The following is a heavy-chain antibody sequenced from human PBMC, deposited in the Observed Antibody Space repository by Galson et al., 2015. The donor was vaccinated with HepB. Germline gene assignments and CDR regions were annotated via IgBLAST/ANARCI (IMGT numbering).Heavy chain of an antibody. CDR1: GFTFSSYA. CDR2: ISGSGGST. CDR3: AKVYGYCSGGSCYSWEVDY. Sequence: SLRLSCAASGFTFSSYAMSWVRQAPGKGLEWVSAISGSGGSTYYADSVKGRFTISRDNSKNTLYLQMNSLRAEDTAVYYCAKVYGYCSGGSCYSWEVDYWGQGTLVTVSS. D-gene: IGHD2-15*01. J-gene: IGHJ4*02. V-gene: IGHV3-23*01.